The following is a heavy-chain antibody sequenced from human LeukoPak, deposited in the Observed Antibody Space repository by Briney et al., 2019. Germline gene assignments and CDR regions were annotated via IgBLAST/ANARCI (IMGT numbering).Heavy chain of an antibody. Sequence: SETLSLTCAVYGGSFSGYYWSWIRQPPGKGLEWIGEINHSGSTNYNPSLKSRVTISVDTSKNQFSLKLSSVTAADTAVYYCARDSYGFDYWGQGTLVTVSS. CDR3: ARDSYGFDY. CDR2: INHSGST. CDR1: GGSFSGYY. V-gene: IGHV4-34*01. J-gene: IGHJ4*02. D-gene: IGHD4-17*01.